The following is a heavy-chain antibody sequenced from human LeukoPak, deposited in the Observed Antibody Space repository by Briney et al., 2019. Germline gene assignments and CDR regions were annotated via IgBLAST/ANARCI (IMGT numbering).Heavy chain of an antibody. V-gene: IGHV3-21*01. D-gene: IGHD6-6*01. CDR1: GFIFNNYI. CDR2: ITGSGSLV. J-gene: IGHJ5*02. CDR3: ARDSSGPWFDP. Sequence: GESLRLSCAVSGFIFNNYIMNWVRQAPGKGREWVSSITGSGSLVYYADSVKGRFTISRDNAKNSLFLQMNSLRAEDAAVYYCARDSSGPWFDPWGQGTLVTVSS.